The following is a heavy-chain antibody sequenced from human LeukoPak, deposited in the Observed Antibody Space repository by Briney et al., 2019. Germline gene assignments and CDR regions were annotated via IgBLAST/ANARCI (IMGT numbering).Heavy chain of an antibody. CDR1: GFTFSSYE. CDR3: AREDYGDYAGSFDY. J-gene: IGHJ4*02. D-gene: IGHD4-17*01. Sequence: GGSLRLSGAASGFTFSSYEMNWVRQAPGKGLEWVSYISSSGSTIYYADSVKGRFTISRDNAKNSLYLQMNSLRAEDTAVYYCAREDYGDYAGSFDYWGQGTLVTVSS. V-gene: IGHV3-48*03. CDR2: ISSSGSTI.